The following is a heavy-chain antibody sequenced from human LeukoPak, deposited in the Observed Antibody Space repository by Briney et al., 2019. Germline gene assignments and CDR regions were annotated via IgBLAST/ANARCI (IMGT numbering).Heavy chain of an antibody. CDR3: ARCSGVFGSSGY. CDR1: GFSFSSYS. J-gene: IGHJ4*02. CDR2: ISSGTGSYI. D-gene: IGHD6-6*01. V-gene: IGHV3-21*01. Sequence: GGSLRLSCVASGFSFSSYSMNWVCQAPGKGLEWVSTISSGTGSYIYYADSVRGRFTISRDNAKNSLYLQMNSLRAEDTAVYYCARCSGVFGSSGYWGQGTLVTVSS.